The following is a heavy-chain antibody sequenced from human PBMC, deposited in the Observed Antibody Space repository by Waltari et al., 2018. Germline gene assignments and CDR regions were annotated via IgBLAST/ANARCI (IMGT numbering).Heavy chain of an antibody. CDR1: GFSMPPYR. J-gene: IGHJ6*02. D-gene: IGHD1-26*01. CDR2: ISGSRSRGF. Sequence: DVQLVESGGGLVQPGGSLRLSCEGSGFSMPPYRLNWVRLAPGKGLEWVSFISGSRSRGFYYADSVKGRFTVSRDNDKNSLYLQMNNLRAEDTALYYCARIRGTLGHYYAMDVWGHGTTVTVSS. V-gene: IGHV3-48*04. CDR3: ARIRGTLGHYYAMDV.